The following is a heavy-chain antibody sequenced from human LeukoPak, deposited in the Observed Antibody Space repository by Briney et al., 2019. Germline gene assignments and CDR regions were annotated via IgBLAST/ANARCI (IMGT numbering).Heavy chain of an antibody. J-gene: IGHJ4*02. Sequence: GGSLRLSCAASGFTFSSYGMHWVRQAPGKGLEWVAVISYDGSNKYYADSVKGRFTISRDNSKNTLYLQMNSLRAEDTAVYYCATHRRSSSWYSEFDYWGQGTLVTVSS. V-gene: IGHV3-30*03. D-gene: IGHD6-13*01. CDR3: ATHRRSSSWYSEFDY. CDR1: GFTFSSYG. CDR2: ISYDGSNK.